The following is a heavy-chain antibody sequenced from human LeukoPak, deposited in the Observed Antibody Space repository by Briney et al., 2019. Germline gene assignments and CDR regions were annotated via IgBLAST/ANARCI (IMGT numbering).Heavy chain of an antibody. J-gene: IGHJ5*02. V-gene: IGHV3-74*01. CDR1: GFTFSSYW. CDR3: ARDRIAVAANNWFDP. Sequence: GGSLRLSCAASGFTFSSYWMHWVRQAPGKGLVWVSRINSDGSSTSYADSVKGRFTISRDNAKNTLYLQMNSLRAEDTAVYYCARDRIAVAANNWFDPWGQGTLVTVSS. D-gene: IGHD6-19*01. CDR2: INSDGSST.